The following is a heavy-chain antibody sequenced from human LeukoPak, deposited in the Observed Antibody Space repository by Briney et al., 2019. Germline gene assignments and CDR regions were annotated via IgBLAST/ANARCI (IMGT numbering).Heavy chain of an antibody. CDR1: GFTFSSYS. V-gene: IGHV3-48*04. J-gene: IGHJ3*02. D-gene: IGHD2-21*01. CDR3: VRLGHIVVDAFDI. CDR2: ISSSSSTI. Sequence: GGSLRLSCAASGFTFSSYSMNWVRQAPGKGLEWVSYISSSSSTIYYADSVKGRFTISRDNAKNSLYLQMNSLRAEDTAVYYCVRLGHIVVDAFDIWGQGTMVTVSS.